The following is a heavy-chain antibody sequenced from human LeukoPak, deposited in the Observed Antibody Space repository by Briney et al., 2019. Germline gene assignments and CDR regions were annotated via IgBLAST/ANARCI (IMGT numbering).Heavy chain of an antibody. J-gene: IGHJ4*02. Sequence: PGGSLRLSCAASGFTFSNAWMNWVRQAPGKGLEWVSYISSSGSTIYYADSVKGRFTISRDNAKNSLYLQMNSLRAEDTAVYYCARFLVRYRIFDYWGQGTLVTVSS. V-gene: IGHV3-48*04. CDR3: ARFLVRYRIFDY. CDR1: GFTFSNAW. D-gene: IGHD4-11*01. CDR2: ISSSGSTI.